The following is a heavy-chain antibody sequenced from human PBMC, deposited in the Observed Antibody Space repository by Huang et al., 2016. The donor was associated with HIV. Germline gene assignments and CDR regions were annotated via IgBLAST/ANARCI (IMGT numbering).Heavy chain of an antibody. CDR3: ARDLGTTVVPDGMDV. CDR1: GYTFISYG. CDR2: ISPSYGYT. V-gene: IGHV1-18*04. J-gene: IGHJ6*02. Sequence: QVQLVQSGAEVKKPGASVKVSCRASGYTFISYGITWVRQAPGQGLEWMGWISPSYGYTNYAQQFQGRVTRTTDTSTNTVYMEVRSLRSDDTAVYYCARDLGTTVVPDGMDVWGQGTTVTVSS. D-gene: IGHD4-17*01.